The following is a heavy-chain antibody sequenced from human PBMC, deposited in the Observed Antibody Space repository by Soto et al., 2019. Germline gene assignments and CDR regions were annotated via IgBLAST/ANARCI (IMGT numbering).Heavy chain of an antibody. J-gene: IGHJ4*02. V-gene: IGHV4-31*03. CDR2: IYYSGST. CDR3: ARLARRGQWLVPFDY. D-gene: IGHD6-19*01. CDR1: GGSISSGGYY. Sequence: QVQLQESGPGLVKPSQTLSLTCTVSGGSISSGGYYWSWIRQHPGKGLGWIGYIYYSGSTYYNPSLKSRVTISVATSKSQFSLKLSSVTAADTAVYYCARLARRGQWLVPFDYWGQGTLVTVSS.